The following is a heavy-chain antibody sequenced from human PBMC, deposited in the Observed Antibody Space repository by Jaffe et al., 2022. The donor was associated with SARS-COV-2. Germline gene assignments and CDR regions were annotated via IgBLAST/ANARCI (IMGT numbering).Heavy chain of an antibody. D-gene: IGHD3-9*01. CDR3: ARAGYFDWLFAY. V-gene: IGHV1-46*04. CDR1: GYTFTSYY. CDR2: INPSGGST. Sequence: QVQLVQSGAEVKKPGASVKVSCKASGYTFTSYYMHWVRQAPGQGLEWMGIINPSGGSTSYAQKLQGRVTMTRDTSTSTVYMELSSLRSEDTAVYYCARAGYFDWLFAYWGQGTLVTVSS. J-gene: IGHJ4*02.